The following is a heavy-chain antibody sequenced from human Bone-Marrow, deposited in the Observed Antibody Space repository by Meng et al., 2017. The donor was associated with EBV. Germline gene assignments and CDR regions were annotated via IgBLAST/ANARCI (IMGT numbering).Heavy chain of an antibody. CDR1: GFTFSGSA. D-gene: IGHD2-15*01. J-gene: IGHJ4*02. Sequence: EVQLVESGGGLVQPGGSLRLSCAASGFTFSGSAMHWVRQASGKGLEWVGRIRSKANSYATAYAASVKGRFTISRDDSKNTAYLQMNSLKTEDTAVYYCTRPDCSGGSCYWDYWGQGTLVTVSS. V-gene: IGHV3-73*01. CDR3: TRPDCSGGSCYWDY. CDR2: IRSKANSYAT.